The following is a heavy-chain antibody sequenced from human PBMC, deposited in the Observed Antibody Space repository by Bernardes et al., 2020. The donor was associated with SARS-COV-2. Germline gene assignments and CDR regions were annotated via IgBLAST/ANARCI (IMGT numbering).Heavy chain of an antibody. CDR3: AKNNRGSVAGPNDAFNV. CDR1: GGPIRRGGYF. J-gene: IGHJ3*01. V-gene: IGHV4-31*03. Sequence: SKTLSPTCTVTGGPIRRGGYFWTWIRQRPGEALQWIGQLLYSGMTYYNPALEGRVTMSLHPSKNQFSLSLKSATAADTALYFCAKNNRGSVAGPNDAFNVWGQGRLVIVSS. D-gene: IGHD5-12*01. CDR2: LLYSGMT.